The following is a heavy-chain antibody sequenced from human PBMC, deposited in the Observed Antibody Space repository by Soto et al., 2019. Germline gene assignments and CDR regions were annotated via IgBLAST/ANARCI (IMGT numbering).Heavy chain of an antibody. CDR2: ISISSYI. CDR1: GFTFSSYS. J-gene: IGHJ5*02. Sequence: GGSLRLSCAASGFTFSSYSMNWVRHAPGKGLEWVSSISISSYIYYADSVKGRFTISRDNAKNSLYLQMNSLRAEDTAVYYCAREGTVVPAAVQENWFDPWGQGTLVTVSS. D-gene: IGHD2-2*01. V-gene: IGHV3-21*01. CDR3: AREGTVVPAAVQENWFDP.